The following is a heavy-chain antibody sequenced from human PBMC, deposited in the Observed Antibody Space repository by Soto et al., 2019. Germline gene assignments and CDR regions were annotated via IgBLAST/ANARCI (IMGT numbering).Heavy chain of an antibody. D-gene: IGHD3-3*01. J-gene: IGHJ4*02. CDR3: TRGIDVWSGYARYDLDY. CDR1: GFIFSDSA. V-gene: IGHV3-73*02. Sequence: EVQLVESGGGLVQPGGSLKLSCAASGFIFSDSALHWVRQASGKGLEWVGRIRRKANNYATTYAASVEGRFAITRDDSKNTAYLKMNSLKTEDTAIYYCTRGIDVWSGYARYDLDYWGQGTLGTVSS. CDR2: IRRKANNYAT.